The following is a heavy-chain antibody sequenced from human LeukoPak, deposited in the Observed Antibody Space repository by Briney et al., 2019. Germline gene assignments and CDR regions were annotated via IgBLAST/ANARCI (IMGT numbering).Heavy chain of an antibody. CDR2: ISYDGSNK. Sequence: GGSLRLSCAASGFNFNTYGMHWVRQAPGKGLEWVAVISYDGSNKYYTDSVKGRFTISRDNSKNTLYLQMNSLRAEDTAVYYCAKDNGGYYYDSSGYYADYWGQGTLVTVSS. J-gene: IGHJ4*02. CDR3: AKDNGGYYYDSSGYYADY. D-gene: IGHD3-22*01. V-gene: IGHV3-30*18. CDR1: GFNFNTYG.